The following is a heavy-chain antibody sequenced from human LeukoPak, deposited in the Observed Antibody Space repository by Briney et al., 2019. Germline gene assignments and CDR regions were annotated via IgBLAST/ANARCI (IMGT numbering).Heavy chain of an antibody. CDR3: ARGGGDCYSVCPPDY. J-gene: IGHJ4*02. D-gene: IGHD2-21*02. CDR2: IDPSDSYT. CDR1: GYSFTSYW. Sequence: GESQKISCKGSGYSFTSYWISWVRQMPGKGLEWMGRIDPSDSYTNYSPSFQGHVTISADKSISTAYLQWSSLKASDTAMYYCARGGGDCYSVCPPDYWGQGTLVTVSS. V-gene: IGHV5-10-1*01.